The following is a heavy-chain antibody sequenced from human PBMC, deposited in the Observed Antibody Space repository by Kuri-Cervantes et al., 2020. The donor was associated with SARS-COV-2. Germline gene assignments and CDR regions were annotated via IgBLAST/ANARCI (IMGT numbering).Heavy chain of an antibody. J-gene: IGHJ5*02. CDR1: GYTFISHY. CDR2: INPSGGST. Sequence: ASVKVSCKASGYTFISHYMHWVRQAPGQGLEWMGIINPSGGSTTYAQKFQGRVTMARDTSTSTVYMELSSLRSEDTAVYYCARDRAEYYYDSSGYYYAWGQGTLVTVSS. V-gene: IGHV1-46*01. CDR3: ARDRAEYYYDSSGYYYA. D-gene: IGHD3-22*01.